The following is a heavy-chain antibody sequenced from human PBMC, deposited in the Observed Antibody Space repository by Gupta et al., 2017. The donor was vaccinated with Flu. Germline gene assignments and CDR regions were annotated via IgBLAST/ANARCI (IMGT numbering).Heavy chain of an antibody. D-gene: IGHD6-13*01. Sequence: QVQLVQSGAEVQTPGASVKVSWTASGYIFTGYSIDWVRPAPGQGLSRMGWINPNSGGTNYAQKFQGRVTMTRDTSISTAYMELSRLRSDDTAVYYCARRPVAGAAGGPGAYYYYYYGMDVWGQGTTVTVSS. CDR2: INPNSGGT. J-gene: IGHJ6*02. V-gene: IGHV1-2*02. CDR3: ARRPVAGAAGGPGAYYYYYYGMDV. CDR1: GYIFTGYS.